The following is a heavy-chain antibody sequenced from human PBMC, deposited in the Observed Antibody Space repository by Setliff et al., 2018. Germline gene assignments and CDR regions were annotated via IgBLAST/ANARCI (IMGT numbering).Heavy chain of an antibody. D-gene: IGHD3-10*01. CDR2: VTVYNGNT. CDR3: ARVESMVRGKNILRHFDY. Sequence: ASVKVSCKASGYTFKDYIISWVRQAPGQGLEWMGWVTVYNGNTKYAQNLQGRLTLTTDISTSTAYMELGSLTTDDAAVYYCARVESMVRGKNILRHFDYWGQGIQVTVSS. J-gene: IGHJ4*02. V-gene: IGHV1-18*04. CDR1: GYTFKDYI.